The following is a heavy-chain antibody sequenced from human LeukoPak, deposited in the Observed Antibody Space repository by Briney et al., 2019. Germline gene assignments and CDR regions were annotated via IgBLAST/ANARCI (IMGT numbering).Heavy chain of an antibody. CDR2: INHSGST. Sequence: ASETLSLTCAVYGGSFSGYYWSWIRQPPGKGLEWIGEINHSGSTNYNPSLKSRVTISVDTSKNQFSLKLSSVTAADTAVYYCARSTYYDFWIGFPNWFDPWGQGTLVTVSS. V-gene: IGHV4-34*01. D-gene: IGHD3-3*01. J-gene: IGHJ5*02. CDR3: ARSTYYDFWIGFPNWFDP. CDR1: GGSFSGYY.